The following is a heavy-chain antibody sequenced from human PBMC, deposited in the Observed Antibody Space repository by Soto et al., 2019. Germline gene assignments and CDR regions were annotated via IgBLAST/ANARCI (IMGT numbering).Heavy chain of an antibody. V-gene: IGHV3-23*01. J-gene: IGHJ4*02. CDR2: ITSSGGST. CDR3: AKGMSHHSPRGVDY. CDR1: GFTFSNYA. Sequence: EVQLLESGGGLVQRGGSLRLSCAASGFTFSNYAMGWVRQAPGKGLEWVSAITSSGGSTYYADSVKGRFTISRDNSKNTLYLQMNSLRAEDTAVYYCAKGMSHHSPRGVDYWGQGTLVTASS. D-gene: IGHD2-21*01.